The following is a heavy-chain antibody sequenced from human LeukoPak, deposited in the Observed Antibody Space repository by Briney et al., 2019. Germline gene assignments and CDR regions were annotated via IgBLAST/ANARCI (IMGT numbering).Heavy chain of an antibody. J-gene: IGHJ4*02. CDR2: ISAYNGNT. V-gene: IGHV1-18*04. Sequence: ASVKVSCKASGYTFTSYGISWVRQAPGQGLEWMGWISAYNGNTNYAQKLQGRVTMTTDTSTSTADMELRSLRADDTAVYYCGWRLAVAGILDYWGQGTLVTVSS. CDR1: GYTFTSYG. CDR3: GWRLAVAGILDY. D-gene: IGHD6-19*01.